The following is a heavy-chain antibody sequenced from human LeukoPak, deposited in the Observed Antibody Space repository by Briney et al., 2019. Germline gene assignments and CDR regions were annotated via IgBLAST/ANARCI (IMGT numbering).Heavy chain of an antibody. J-gene: IGHJ4*02. CDR3: AKVRRYSEGPDY. D-gene: IGHD2-15*01. CDR1: GFTFSDYE. Sequence: GGSLRLSCAASGFTFSDYEMNWVRQAPGKGLEWVSAISASGGSTYYADSVKGRFTISRDNSKNTLYLQMNSLRDEDTAVYYCAKVRRYSEGPDYWGQGTLVNVSS. CDR2: ISASGGST. V-gene: IGHV3-23*01.